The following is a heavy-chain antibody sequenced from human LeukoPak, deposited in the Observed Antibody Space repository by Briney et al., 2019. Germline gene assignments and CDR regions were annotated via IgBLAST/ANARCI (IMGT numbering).Heavy chain of an antibody. J-gene: IGHJ4*02. D-gene: IGHD5-12*01. V-gene: IGHV3-21*01. CDR3: AKSRSGYDWDY. CDR2: ISSSSSYI. CDR1: GFTFSSYS. Sequence: PGGSLRLSCAASGFTFSSYSMNWVRQAPGKGLEWVSSISSSSSYIYYADSVKGRFTISRDNSKNTVYLQMNSLRVEDTAVYYCAKSRSGYDWDYWGQGTLVTVSS.